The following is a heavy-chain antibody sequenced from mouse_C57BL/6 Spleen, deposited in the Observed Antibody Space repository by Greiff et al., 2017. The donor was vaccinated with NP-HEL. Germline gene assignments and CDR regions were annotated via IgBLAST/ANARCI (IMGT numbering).Heavy chain of an antibody. CDR2: IYPGDGDT. V-gene: IGHV1-82*01. CDR3: ARSSYDYDYAMDD. Sequence: VQLQQSGPELVKPGASVKISCKASGYAFSSSWMNWVKQRPGKGLEWIGRIYPGDGDTNYNGKFKGKATLTADKSSSTAYMQLSSLTSEDAAVYFCARSSYDYDYAMDDWGQGTSVTVSS. J-gene: IGHJ4*01. CDR1: GYAFSSSW. D-gene: IGHD2-4*01.